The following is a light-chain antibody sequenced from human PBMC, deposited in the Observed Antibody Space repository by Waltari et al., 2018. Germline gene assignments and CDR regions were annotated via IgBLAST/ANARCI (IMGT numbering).Light chain of an antibody. Sequence: DIVMTQSPDSLAVSLGERATINCKSSQSVLYSSNNKNYLAWYQQKPGQPPKLLIYWASTRASGVPDRFSGGGSGTDFTLTISSLQAEDVAVYYCQQYYSTPPYTFGQGTKLEIK. J-gene: IGKJ2*01. V-gene: IGKV4-1*01. CDR3: QQYYSTPPYT. CDR2: WAS. CDR1: QSVLYSSNNKNY.